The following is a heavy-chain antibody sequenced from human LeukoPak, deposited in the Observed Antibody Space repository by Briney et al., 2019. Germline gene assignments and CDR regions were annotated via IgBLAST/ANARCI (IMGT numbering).Heavy chain of an antibody. D-gene: IGHD5-12*01. CDR2: IRRDGSST. Sequence: GGSLRLACAAAGFTLANFAMHWVRQAQGRGLECVSLIRRDGSSTYHADSVKGRVSIYRDNSKNSLYLQMNSLRVEDTALYYCAKDKCVATRGHYRFDSWGEGTLVTVSS. CDR3: AKDKCVATRGHYRFDS. J-gene: IGHJ4*02. V-gene: IGHV3-43*02. CDR1: GFTLANFA.